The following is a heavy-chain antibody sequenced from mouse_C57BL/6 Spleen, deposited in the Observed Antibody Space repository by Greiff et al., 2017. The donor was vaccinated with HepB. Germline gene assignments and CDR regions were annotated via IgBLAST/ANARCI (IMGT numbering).Heavy chain of an antibody. D-gene: IGHD2-1*01. CDR3: ARSFGNPYYYAMDY. J-gene: IGHJ4*01. Sequence: EVKLVESGPELVKPGASVKISCKASGYSFTGYYMNWVKQSPEKSLEWIGEINPSTGGTTYNQKFKAKATLTVDKSSSTAYMQLKSLTSEDSAVYYCARSFGNPYYYAMDYWGQGTSVTVSS. V-gene: IGHV1-42*01. CDR2: INPSTGGT. CDR1: GYSFTGYY.